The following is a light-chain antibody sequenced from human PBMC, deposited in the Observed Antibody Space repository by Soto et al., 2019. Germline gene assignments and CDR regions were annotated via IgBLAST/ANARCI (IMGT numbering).Light chain of an antibody. Sequence: QSALTQPLSASGSPGQSVAIPCTGTSSDVGAYIFISWYQQHPPKAPKLMIYEVSKRPSGVPDRFSGSESVNTASLPVSGLQADVEADYYCSIYAGGNNVIFGGGIELTVL. CDR2: EVS. CDR1: SSDVGAYIF. J-gene: IGLJ2*01. CDR3: SIYAGGNNVI. V-gene: IGLV2-8*01.